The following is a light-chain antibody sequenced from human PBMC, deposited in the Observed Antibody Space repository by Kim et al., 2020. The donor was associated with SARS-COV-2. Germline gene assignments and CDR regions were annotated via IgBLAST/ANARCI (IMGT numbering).Light chain of an antibody. CDR1: KLGDKY. V-gene: IGLV3-1*01. CDR3: QAWDSSTVV. CDR2: QDT. J-gene: IGLJ2*01. Sequence: SVSPGKTASITCSGDKLGDKYACWYQQRPGQSPVLVIYQDTKRPSGIPERFSGSNSGNTATLTIGGTQAMDEADYYCQAWDSSTVVFGGGTKLTVL.